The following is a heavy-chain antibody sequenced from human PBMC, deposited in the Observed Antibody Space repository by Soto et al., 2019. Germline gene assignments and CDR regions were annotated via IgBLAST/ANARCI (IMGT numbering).Heavy chain of an antibody. CDR1: GYTFTNFY. V-gene: IGHV1-46*01. CDR3: LREPYSGSQGIDY. J-gene: IGHJ4*02. CDR2: INPSDGGT. Sequence: QVQLVQSGAEVTQPGASVQVSCKASGYTFTNFYMMWVRQAPGQGLEWMGMINPSDGGTRYAQKFQDRVTMTRDTSTSTVYMDLSSLRSEDTATYYCLREPYSGSQGIDYWGQGTLVTVSS. D-gene: IGHD6-13*01.